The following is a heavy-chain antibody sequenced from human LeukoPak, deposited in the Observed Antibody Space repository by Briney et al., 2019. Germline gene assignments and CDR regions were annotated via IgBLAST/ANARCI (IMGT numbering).Heavy chain of an antibody. CDR3: TTDYYGSGSDPDAFDI. CDR1: GFTFTNAW. V-gene: IGHV3-15*04. J-gene: IGHJ3*02. Sequence: PGGSLRLSCAASGFTFTNAWMSWVRQAPGKGLEWVGRFESKTDGGTTDYAAPVKGRFTFSRDDSKNTLYLQMHSLKTEDTAVYYCTTDYYGSGSDPDAFDIWGRGTMVTVSS. D-gene: IGHD3-10*01. CDR2: FESKTDGGTT.